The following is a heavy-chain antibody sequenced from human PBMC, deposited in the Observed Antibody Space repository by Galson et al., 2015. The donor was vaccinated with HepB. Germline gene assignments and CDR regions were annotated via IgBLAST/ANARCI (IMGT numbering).Heavy chain of an antibody. J-gene: IGHJ4*02. CDR1: GFTFGSYA. CDR2: ISGSGGNT. D-gene: IGHD3-16*01. Sequence: SLRLSCAASGFTFGSYAMSWVRQAPGKGLEWVSAISGSGGNTYYADSVKGRFTISRDNSKNTLYLQMNSLRAEDTAVYYCARGSDRFDYWGQGTLVTVSS. V-gene: IGHV3-23*01. CDR3: ARGSDRFDY.